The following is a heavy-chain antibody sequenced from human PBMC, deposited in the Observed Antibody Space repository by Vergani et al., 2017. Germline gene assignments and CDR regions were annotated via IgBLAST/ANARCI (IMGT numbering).Heavy chain of an antibody. CDR2: INRNGGNT. CDR1: GVTFGIYA. V-gene: IGHV3-23*04. CDR3: AKDRVASRNYYDSGSHPNRFDH. J-gene: IGHJ5*02. D-gene: IGHD3-10*01. Sequence: EVQLVESGGGLVKPGGSLRLSCTVSGVTFGIYAMTWVRQAPGKGLEWVSTINRNGGNTYYTDPVRGRFTISRDNSANTLYLQMNSLRVEDTAVYYCAKDRVASRNYYDSGSHPNRFDHWGQGTLVTVSS.